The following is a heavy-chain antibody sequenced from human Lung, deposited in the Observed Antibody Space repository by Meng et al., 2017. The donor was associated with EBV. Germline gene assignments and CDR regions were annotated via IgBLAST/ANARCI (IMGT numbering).Heavy chain of an antibody. CDR1: GDSISSDIW. Sequence: QESVPVLCQPSGNSSLSCTGSGDSISSDIWWSGVRQRPGKGLEWIGEVYLRGDTNYNLSLRSRVVISVDRSKNQISLNLSSVTAADTAVYYCGRDQGRQLINHWGQGTLVTVSS. V-gene: IGHV4-4*02. J-gene: IGHJ4*02. CDR3: GRDQGRQLINH. CDR2: VYLRGDT. D-gene: IGHD1-1*01.